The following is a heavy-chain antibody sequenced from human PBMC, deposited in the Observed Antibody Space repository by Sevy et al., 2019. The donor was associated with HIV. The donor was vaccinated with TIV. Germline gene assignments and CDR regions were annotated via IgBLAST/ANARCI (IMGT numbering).Heavy chain of an antibody. CDR3: AHRPDNYDILTGYFPNWFDP. J-gene: IGHJ5*02. CDR2: IYWDDDK. Sequence: SGPTLVNPTQTLTLTCTFSGFSLTTSGVGVGWIRQPPGKALEWLAIIYWDDDKRYSPSLKSRLTITKDTSKNQVVLTMTNMDPVDTATYYCAHRPDNYDILTGYFPNWFDPWGQGTLVTVSS. D-gene: IGHD3-9*01. CDR1: GFSLTTSGVG. V-gene: IGHV2-5*02.